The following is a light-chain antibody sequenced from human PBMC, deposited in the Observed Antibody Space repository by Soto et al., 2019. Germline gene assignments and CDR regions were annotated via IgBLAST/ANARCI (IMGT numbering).Light chain of an antibody. Sequence: EVVMTQSPVTLSVSQGERATLSWRDSQSVSSNLAWYQQKPGQAPRLLIYGAFNRATGIPARFSGSGSGTDFTLTISSLEPEDSAIYYCQQRNIWPPVTFGQGTRLEI. CDR1: QSVSSN. CDR3: QQRNIWPPVT. J-gene: IGKJ5*01. V-gene: IGKV3-11*01. CDR2: GAF.